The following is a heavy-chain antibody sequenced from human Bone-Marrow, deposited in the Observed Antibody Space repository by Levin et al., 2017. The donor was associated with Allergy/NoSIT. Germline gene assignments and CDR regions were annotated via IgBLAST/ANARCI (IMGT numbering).Heavy chain of an antibody. D-gene: IGHD2-21*01. CDR2: INPNSGT. CDR1: GYTFTDYY. V-gene: IGHV1-2*02. J-gene: IGHJ6*02. CDR3: ARRLGGVGDYYYGMDV. Sequence: ASVKVSCKASGYTFTDYYIHWVRQAPGQRLEWLGCINPNSGTKFAQKFQGRVTMTRDTSITTAYMELSRLMSDDTAVYYCARRLGGVGDYYYGMDVWGQGTTVTVSS.